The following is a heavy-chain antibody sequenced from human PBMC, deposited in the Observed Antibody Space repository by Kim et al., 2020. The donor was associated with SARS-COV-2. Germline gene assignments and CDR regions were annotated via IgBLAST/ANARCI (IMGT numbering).Heavy chain of an antibody. CDR2: ISYDGSNK. Sequence: GGSLRLSCAASGFTFSSYAMHWVRQAPGKGLEWVAVISYDGSNKYYADSVKGRFTISRDNSKNTLYLQMNSLRAEDTAVYYCAREFQAVYSGSYHFDYWGQGTLVTVSS. D-gene: IGHD1-26*01. CDR3: AREFQAVYSGSYHFDY. J-gene: IGHJ4*02. V-gene: IGHV3-30*04. CDR1: GFTFSSYA.